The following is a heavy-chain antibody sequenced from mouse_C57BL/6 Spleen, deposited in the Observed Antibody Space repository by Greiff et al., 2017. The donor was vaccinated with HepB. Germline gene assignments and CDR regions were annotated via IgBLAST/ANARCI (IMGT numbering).Heavy chain of an antibody. CDR1: GYTFTSYW. CDR3: ASIGSSLLFAY. D-gene: IGHD1-1*01. CDR2: IHPSDSDT. Sequence: QVQLKHPGAELVKPGASVKVSCKASGYTFTSYWMHWVKQRPGQGLEWIGRIHPSDSDTNYNQKFKGKATLTVDKSSSTAYMQLSSLTSEDSAVYYCASIGSSLLFAYWGQGTLVTVSA. V-gene: IGHV1-74*01. J-gene: IGHJ3*01.